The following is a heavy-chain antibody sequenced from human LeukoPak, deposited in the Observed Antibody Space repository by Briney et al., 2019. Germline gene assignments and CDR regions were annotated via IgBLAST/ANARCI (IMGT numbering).Heavy chain of an antibody. J-gene: IGHJ4*02. CDR3: ARAIQYYYDSSGDYFDY. CDR1: GGSISSGGYY. CDR2: IYYSGST. V-gene: IGHV4-31*03. Sequence: SETLSLTCTVSGGSISSGGYYWSWIRQHPGKGLEWIGYIYYSGSTHYNPSLKSRVTISVDTSKNQFSLKLSSVTAADTAVYYCARAIQYYYDSSGDYFDYWGQGTLVTVSS. D-gene: IGHD3-22*01.